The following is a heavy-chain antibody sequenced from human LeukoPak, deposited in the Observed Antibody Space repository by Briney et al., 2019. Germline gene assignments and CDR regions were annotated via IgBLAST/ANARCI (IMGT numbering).Heavy chain of an antibody. Sequence: GGSLRLSCAASGFTFSSYGMHWVRQAPGKGLEWVAFIRYDGSNKYYADSVKGRFTISRDNSKNTLYLQMNSLRAEDTAVYYCARERRDAFDIWGQGTMVTVSS. CDR1: GFTFSSYG. CDR2: IRYDGSNK. V-gene: IGHV3-30*02. J-gene: IGHJ3*02. CDR3: ARERRDAFDI.